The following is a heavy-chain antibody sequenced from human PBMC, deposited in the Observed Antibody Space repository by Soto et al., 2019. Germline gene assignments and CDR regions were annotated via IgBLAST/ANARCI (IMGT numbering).Heavy chain of an antibody. J-gene: IGHJ6*02. CDR3: AHRSYPGSGRLNMDV. CDR2: IYWNEDK. CDR1: GFSLSSSGVG. Sequence: QITLKESGPTLVKPTQTLTLTCTFSGFSLSSSGVGVGWIRQPPGKALECLAVIYWNEDKRYSPSLKSRLTITMDTSKNQVVLALSAMHPVDTGKYYCAHRSYPGSGRLNMDVWRQGTEVTLSS. V-gene: IGHV2-5*01. D-gene: IGHD3-10*01.